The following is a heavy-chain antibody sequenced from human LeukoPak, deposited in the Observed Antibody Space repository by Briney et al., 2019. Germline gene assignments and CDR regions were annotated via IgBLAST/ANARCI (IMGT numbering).Heavy chain of an antibody. CDR1: GGSISNDY. Sequence: PSETLSLTCTVSGGSISNDYWSWIRQPAGKGLEWIGRIYTSGRTNYNPSLKSRVTMSVDTSKNQFSLKLTSVTAADTAVYYCARDQYSSGWLPWGQGTLATVSS. J-gene: IGHJ5*02. CDR3: ARDQYSSGWLP. CDR2: IYTSGRT. D-gene: IGHD6-19*01. V-gene: IGHV4-4*07.